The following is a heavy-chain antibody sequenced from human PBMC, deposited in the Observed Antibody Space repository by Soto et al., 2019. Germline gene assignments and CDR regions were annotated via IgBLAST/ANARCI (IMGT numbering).Heavy chain of an antibody. CDR1: GFTFSSYG. CDR2: IWFDGSTK. D-gene: IGHD2-21*02. V-gene: IGHV3-33*01. Sequence: GGSLRLSCAASGFTFSSYGMHWVRQAPGKGLEWVAVIWFDGSTKYYADSVRGRFTISRDNSKKTLYMQMNSLRAEDTAVYYCARELITVTANYYYYGMDVWGQGTTVTVSS. J-gene: IGHJ6*02. CDR3: ARELITVTANYYYYGMDV.